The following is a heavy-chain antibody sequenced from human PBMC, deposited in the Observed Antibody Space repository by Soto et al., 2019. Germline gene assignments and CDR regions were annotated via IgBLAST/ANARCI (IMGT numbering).Heavy chain of an antibody. D-gene: IGHD1-26*01. Sequence: PWGSLRLSCGVSGFTFSVSAIHWVRQASGKGLEWVGRIRSKADNYATAYGASVKGRFSISRDDSKNTAYLQMSSLNTEDTAVYYCARLAEWEYYDGMDVWGQGTTVTVSS. CDR1: GFTFSVSA. CDR2: IRSKADNYAT. J-gene: IGHJ6*02. CDR3: ARLAEWEYYDGMDV. V-gene: IGHV3-73*01.